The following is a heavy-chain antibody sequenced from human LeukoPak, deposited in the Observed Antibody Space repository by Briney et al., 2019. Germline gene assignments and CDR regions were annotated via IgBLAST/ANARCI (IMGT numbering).Heavy chain of an antibody. D-gene: IGHD2-2*02. J-gene: IGHJ5*02. CDR3: ARVAGGRYCSSTSCYMRGWFDP. V-gene: IGHV1-69*13. Sequence: SVKVSCKASGYTFTDYYMHWVRQAPGQGLEWMGGIIPIFGKANYAQKFQGRVTITADESTSTAYMELSSLRSEDTAVYYCARVAGGRYCSSTSCYMRGWFDPWGQGTLVTVSS. CDR1: GYTFTDYY. CDR2: IIPIFGKA.